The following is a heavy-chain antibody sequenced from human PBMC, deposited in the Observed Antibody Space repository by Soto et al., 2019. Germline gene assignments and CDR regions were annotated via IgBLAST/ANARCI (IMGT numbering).Heavy chain of an antibody. D-gene: IGHD2-8*02. V-gene: IGHV4-34*01. CDR3: ARDKITGLFDY. Sequence: QVQLQQWGAGLLKPSETLSLTCAVCGGSFSGYYWTWIRQPPGTGLEWIGEINHSGSTNYNPSLKXRXTXSXXTSKNQFSLKLTSVTAADTAVYYCARDKITGLFDYWGQGTLVTVSS. J-gene: IGHJ4*02. CDR1: GGSFSGYY. CDR2: INHSGST.